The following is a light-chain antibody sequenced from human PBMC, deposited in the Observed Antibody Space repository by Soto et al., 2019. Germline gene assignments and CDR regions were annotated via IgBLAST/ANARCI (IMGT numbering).Light chain of an antibody. J-gene: IGKJ2*01. CDR2: GAL. V-gene: IGKV3-20*01. CDR1: QSVSKSF. Sequence: EIVLTQSPGTLSMSPGERVVLSCRASQSVSKSFVAWYQQKPGQAPRLLTYGALSRATGIPDRFSGSGYGTDFTLTINSLQSEDFSTYYCQQSDSTPYTFGQGTKVDIK. CDR3: QQSDSTPYT.